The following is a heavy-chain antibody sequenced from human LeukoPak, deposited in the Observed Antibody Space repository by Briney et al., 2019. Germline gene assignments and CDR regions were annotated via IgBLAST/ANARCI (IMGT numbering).Heavy chain of an antibody. D-gene: IGHD3-16*02. J-gene: IGHJ4*02. CDR2: IYTTGMT. V-gene: IGHV4-4*07. CDR3: ARAGYTISSYRFDY. Sequence: KTSETLSLTCTVSGGSISSYYWSWIRQPAGKGLEFIGRIYTTGMTNYNPSLKSRVSMSVDTSKNKFSLELRSVTAADTAVYFCARAGYTISSYRFDYWGQGALVTVSS. CDR1: GGSISSYY.